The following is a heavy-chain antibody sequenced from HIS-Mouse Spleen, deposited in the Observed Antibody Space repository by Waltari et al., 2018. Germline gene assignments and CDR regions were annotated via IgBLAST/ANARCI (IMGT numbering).Heavy chain of an antibody. J-gene: IGHJ2*01. Sequence: QLQLQESGPGLVKPSETLSLTCTVSGGSIGSSSYYWGWIRQPPGKGLEWIGSIYYSGRTYYNPSLKSRVTISVDTSKNQCSLKLSSVTAADTAVYYCAREIPYSSSWYDWYFDLWGRGTLVTVSS. D-gene: IGHD6-13*01. V-gene: IGHV4-39*07. CDR1: GGSIGSSSYY. CDR3: AREIPYSSSWYDWYFDL. CDR2: IYYSGRT.